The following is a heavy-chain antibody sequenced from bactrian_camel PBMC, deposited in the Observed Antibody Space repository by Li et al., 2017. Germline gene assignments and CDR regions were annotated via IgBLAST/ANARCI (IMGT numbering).Heavy chain of an antibody. V-gene: IGHV3-2*01. CDR3: AADLVTDEPSLVGREYYY. D-gene: IGHD6*01. CDR2: ITSLPSLFRTT. CDR1: GITFSNHD. Sequence: HVQLVESGGGLVQPGGSLRLSCTVSGITFSNHDMSWIRQVPGKEVEWVAGITSLPSLFRTTSNAESVKGRFTISRDNAKNTLYLQLDSLSTEDTATYYCAADLVTDEPSLVGREYYYWGQGTQVTVS. J-gene: IGHJ4*01.